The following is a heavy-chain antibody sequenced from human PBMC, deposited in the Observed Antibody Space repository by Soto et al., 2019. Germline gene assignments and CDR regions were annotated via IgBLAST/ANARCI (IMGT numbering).Heavy chain of an antibody. CDR1: GDSFSNHY. J-gene: IGHJ5*01. V-gene: IGHV4-59*11. CDR2: IFHSGVT. Sequence: SETLSLTCTISGDSFSNHYWTWIRQSPGKGLEWIGYIFHSGVTDYNPSVKSRVTISIDKSRNLFSLNLTSVTAADTAVYCCARDRYFYDSRGYYRTLDSWGQGTLVTVSS. D-gene: IGHD3-22*01. CDR3: ARDRYFYDSRGYYRTLDS.